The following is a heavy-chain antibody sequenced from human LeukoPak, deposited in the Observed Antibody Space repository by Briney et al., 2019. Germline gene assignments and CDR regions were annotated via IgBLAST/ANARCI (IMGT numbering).Heavy chain of an antibody. D-gene: IGHD3-3*01. CDR3: ARDLDYYDFWSGYWPDTFDT. CDR2: IWHDGSNE. CDR1: GFTFSSYG. V-gene: IGHV3-33*01. J-gene: IGHJ3*02. Sequence: GTSLRLSCAASGFTFSSYGMHWVRQAPGKGLEWVAIIWHDGSNEYYGDSVKGRFTISRDNSKNTLFLQMTSLRAEDTAVYYCARDLDYYDFWSGYWPDTFDTWGQGTKVTVSS.